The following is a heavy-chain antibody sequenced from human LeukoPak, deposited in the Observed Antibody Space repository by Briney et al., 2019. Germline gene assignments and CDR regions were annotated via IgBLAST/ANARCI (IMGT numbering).Heavy chain of an antibody. CDR3: ARDLASRAWFDP. V-gene: IGHV4-30-2*01. CDR1: GGSISSGGYY. Sequence: SETLSLTCTVSGGSISSGGYYWSWIRQPPGKALEWIGYIYHSGNTYYNPSLKSRVTISVDRSKDQFSLKLSSVTAADTAVYYCARDLASRAWFDPWGQGTLVTVSS. CDR2: IYHSGNT. D-gene: IGHD3-3*02. J-gene: IGHJ5*02.